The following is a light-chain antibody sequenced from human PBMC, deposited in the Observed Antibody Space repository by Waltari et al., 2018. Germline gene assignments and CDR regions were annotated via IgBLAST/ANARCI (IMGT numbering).Light chain of an antibody. J-gene: IGLJ2*01. V-gene: IGLV2-14*01. CDR3: SSFTSSTTGI. CDR1: SSDSGGYNY. Sequence: SALTQPDSVSGSPGQSITIPCSGISSDSGGYNYVSWYQQHPGEAPKVIIYDVSNRPSGVSNRFSGSKSGSSASLTISGLQAEDEADYYCSSFTSSTTGIFGGGTKLTVL. CDR2: DVS.